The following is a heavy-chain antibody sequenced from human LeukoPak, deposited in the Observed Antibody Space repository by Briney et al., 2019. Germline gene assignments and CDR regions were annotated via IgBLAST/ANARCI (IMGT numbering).Heavy chain of an antibody. CDR2: INTDGSST. J-gene: IGHJ4*02. D-gene: IGHD3-16*01. V-gene: IGHV3-74*01. CDR3: ARAGTFKFEY. Sequence: GGSLRLSCAASGFTVSSKYMSWVRQAPGKGLVWVSRINTDGSSTSYADSVKGRFTISRDNAENTLYLQMNGLRAEDTAMYYCARAGTFKFEYWGKGTLVTVSS. CDR1: GFTVSSKY.